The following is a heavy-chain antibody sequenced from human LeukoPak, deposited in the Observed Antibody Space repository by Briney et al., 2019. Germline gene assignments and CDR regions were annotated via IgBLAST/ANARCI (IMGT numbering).Heavy chain of an antibody. J-gene: IGHJ3*02. CDR1: GSTFDDYG. CDR2: INGNGGST. Sequence: GGSLRLSCAASGSTFDDYGMSWVRQAPGKGLEWVSGINGNGGSTGYGDSMKGRFTISRDNAKNSLYLQMNSLRVEDTALYHCARNYHGSGSTAFDIWGQGTMVTVSS. D-gene: IGHD3-10*01. CDR3: ARNYHGSGSTAFDI. V-gene: IGHV3-20*01.